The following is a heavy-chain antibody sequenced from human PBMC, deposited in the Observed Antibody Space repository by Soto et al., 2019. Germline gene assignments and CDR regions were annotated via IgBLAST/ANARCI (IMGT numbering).Heavy chain of an antibody. J-gene: IGHJ4*02. V-gene: IGHV3-48*01. D-gene: IGHD2-21*01. CDR2: ISSSTSAT. CDR1: GFALSYHN. CDR3: VRDSAYSFDY. Sequence: EVQLVESGGGLVQPGGSLRLSCAASGFALSYHNMKWVRQAPGKGLEWVSDISSSTSATYYADSVKGRFTISRDNANNSLYLRMNSLRAEHTAIYYCVRDSAYSFDYWGQGTLVTVSS.